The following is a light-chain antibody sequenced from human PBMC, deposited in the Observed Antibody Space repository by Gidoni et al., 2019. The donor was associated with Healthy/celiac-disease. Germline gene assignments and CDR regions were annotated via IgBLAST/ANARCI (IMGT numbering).Light chain of an antibody. Sequence: SSALTQDPALSVALGQTVRITCQGDSLRSYYASWYQQKPGQAPVLVIYGKNNRPSGIPDRFSGSSSGNTASLTSTGAQAEDEADYYCNSRDSSGNHLVFGGGTKLTVL. CDR2: GKN. CDR1: SLRSYY. CDR3: NSRDSSGNHLV. V-gene: IGLV3-19*01. J-gene: IGLJ2*01.